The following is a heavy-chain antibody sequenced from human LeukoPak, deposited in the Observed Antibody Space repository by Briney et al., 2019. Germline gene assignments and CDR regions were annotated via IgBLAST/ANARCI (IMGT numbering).Heavy chain of an antibody. V-gene: IGHV1-2*02. J-gene: IGHJ4*02. CDR1: GYTFTDYY. Sequence: GASVKVSCKASGYTFTDYYIHWVRQAPGQGLEWMGWINPNSGGTNSAQKFQGRVTMTRDTSISTAYMELSRLRSDDTAVYYCARGYCSGCDCYEFDYWGQGTLVTVSS. CDR2: INPNSGGT. CDR3: ARGYCSGCDCYEFDY. D-gene: IGHD2-15*01.